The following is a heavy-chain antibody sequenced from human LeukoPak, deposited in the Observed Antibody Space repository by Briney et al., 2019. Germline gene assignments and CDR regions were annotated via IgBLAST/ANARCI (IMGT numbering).Heavy chain of an antibody. CDR1: GFTSSIFA. Sequence: GGSLRLSCAASGFTSSIFAMSWVRQAPGKGLEWVSANNGSGGTAYYADSVKGRFTISRDNSKNTLYLQMNSLRAEDTGVYYCAKKGYYDGSGYYMYYFDHWGQGTLVTVSS. J-gene: IGHJ4*02. D-gene: IGHD3-22*01. CDR3: AKKGYYDGSGYYMYYFDH. CDR2: NNGSGGTA. V-gene: IGHV3-23*01.